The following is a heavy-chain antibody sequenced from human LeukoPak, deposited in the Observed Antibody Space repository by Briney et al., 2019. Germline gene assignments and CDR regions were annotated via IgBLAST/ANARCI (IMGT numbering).Heavy chain of an antibody. J-gene: IGHJ4*02. Sequence: ASVTVSCKASGYTFTGYYIHWVRQAPGQGLQWMGWISPNSGGTNSAQIFQGRVSMTRDTSITTAYMELSRLISDDTAMYYCARDPGREAYNFPAADFDYWGQGTLVTVSS. CDR3: ARDPGREAYNFPAADFDY. D-gene: IGHD5-24*01. CDR1: GYTFTGYY. CDR2: ISPNSGGT. V-gene: IGHV1-2*02.